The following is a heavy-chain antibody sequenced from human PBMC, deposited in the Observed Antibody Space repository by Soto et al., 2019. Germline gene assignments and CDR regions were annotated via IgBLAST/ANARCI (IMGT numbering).Heavy chain of an antibody. J-gene: IGHJ6*03. D-gene: IGHD3-3*01. V-gene: IGHV3-23*01. CDR2: ISGSGGST. CDR1: GFTFSSYA. CDR3: AKGCITIFGVVKGYYMDV. Sequence: EVQLLESGGGLVQPGGSLRLSCAASGFTFSSYAMSWVRQAPGKGLEWVSAISGSGGSTYYADSVKGRFTISRDNSKNRLYLQMNSLRDEDTAVYYCAKGCITIFGVVKGYYMDVWGKGTTVTVSS.